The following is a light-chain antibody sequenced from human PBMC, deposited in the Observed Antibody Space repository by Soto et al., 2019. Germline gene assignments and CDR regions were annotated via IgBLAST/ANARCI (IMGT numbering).Light chain of an antibody. Sequence: QSALTQPASVSGSPGRSITISCTGTSTDIGTYNSVSWYQHHPDKAPKLLIFEVIDRPSGVSDRFSGSKSGNTASLTISSLQFEDEADYYCCSSSTTCPLVFGGGTKVTVL. J-gene: IGLJ3*02. V-gene: IGLV2-14*01. CDR3: CSSSTTCPLV. CDR1: STDIGTYNS. CDR2: EVI.